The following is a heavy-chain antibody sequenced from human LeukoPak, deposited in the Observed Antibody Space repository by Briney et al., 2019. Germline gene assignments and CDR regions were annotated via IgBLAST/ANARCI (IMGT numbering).Heavy chain of an antibody. CDR1: GYTFTSYD. J-gene: IGHJ6*02. D-gene: IGHD4-17*01. V-gene: IGHV1-8*01. CDR3: ARTWSRRYDYGDYDAYYYYGMDV. CDR2: MNPNSGNT. Sequence: ASVKVSCKASGYTFTSYDNNWVRQATGQGLEWMGWMNPNSGNTGYAQKFQGRVTITRNTSIGTAYMELSSLRSEETAVYYCARTWSRRYDYGDYDAYYYYGMDVWGQGTTVTVSS.